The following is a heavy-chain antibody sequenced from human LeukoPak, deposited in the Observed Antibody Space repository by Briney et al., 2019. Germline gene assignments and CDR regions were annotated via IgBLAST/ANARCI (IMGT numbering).Heavy chain of an antibody. Sequence: GEXLKISCKGSGYRFTTYWIGWVRQMPGKGVQWMGIIYPGDSDTRYSPSFQGQVTVSDDKSIKNAYLQWSSLKASDTAMYYCARRMYYYDSSGYEIYYFDYWGQGTLVTVSS. V-gene: IGHV5-51*01. D-gene: IGHD3-22*01. CDR1: GYRFTTYW. CDR3: ARRMYYYDSSGYEIYYFDY. J-gene: IGHJ4*02. CDR2: IYPGDSDT.